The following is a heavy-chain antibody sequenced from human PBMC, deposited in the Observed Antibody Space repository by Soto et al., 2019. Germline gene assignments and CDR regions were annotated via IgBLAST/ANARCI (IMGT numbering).Heavy chain of an antibody. CDR1: GYSFSNYK. D-gene: IGHD2-21*02. V-gene: IGHV5-51*01. J-gene: IGHJ4*02. CDR2: IYPGDSDT. CDR3: VGVRKNCRGDCYSFEY. Sequence: GESLKIFCKCSGYSFSNYKTGWVRQMPWEGLEYKGIIYPGDSDTRYSPTFQGQVTISADKSISTAYLQWNSLKASDSGIYYCVGVRKNCRGDCYSFEYWGQGSEVTVGS.